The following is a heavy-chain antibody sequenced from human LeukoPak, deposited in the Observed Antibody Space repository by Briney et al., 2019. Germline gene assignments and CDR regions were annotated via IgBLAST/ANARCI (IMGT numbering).Heavy chain of an antibody. CDR2: ISGSGGRT. CDR1: GFTFSSYA. CDR3: AAQYQLPSNAFDI. D-gene: IGHD2-2*01. Sequence: GGSLRLSCAASGFTFSSYAMSWVRQAPGKGLEWVSAISGSGGRTFYADSVEGRFTISRDNSKNTLYLQMNSLRAEDTAVYYCAAQYQLPSNAFDIWGQGTVVTVSS. J-gene: IGHJ3*02. V-gene: IGHV3-23*01.